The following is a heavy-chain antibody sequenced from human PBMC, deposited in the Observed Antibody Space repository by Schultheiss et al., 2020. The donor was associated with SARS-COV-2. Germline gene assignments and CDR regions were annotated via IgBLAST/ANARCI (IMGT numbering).Heavy chain of an antibody. D-gene: IGHD3-10*01. J-gene: IGHJ4*02. CDR3: ARDLSRNYYGSGSLAYFDY. CDR1: GFTFSSSW. CDR2: IKCDGSEK. Sequence: GGSLRLSCTASGFTFSSSWMHWVCQAPEKGLEWVADIKCDGSEKYYVDSVKGRLTISRDNAKNSLYLQMNSLRAEDTAVYYCARDLSRNYYGSGSLAYFDYWGQGTLVTVSS. V-gene: IGHV3-52*01.